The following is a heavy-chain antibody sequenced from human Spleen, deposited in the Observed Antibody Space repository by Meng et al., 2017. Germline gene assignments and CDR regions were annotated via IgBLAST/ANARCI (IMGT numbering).Heavy chain of an antibody. D-gene: IGHD3-9*01. J-gene: IGHJ4*02. CDR1: GGSISSGSYS. Sequence: SETLSLTCTVSGGSISSGSYSWSWIRPPAGKRLEWIGHIYTSGNTNYNPSLKSRVTISLDTSKNQFSLKLSSVTAADTAVYYCARGQTYYDILTGFQVDYYFDYWGQGTLVTVSS. CDR2: IYTSGNT. V-gene: IGHV4-61*09. CDR3: ARGQTYYDILTGFQVDYYFDY.